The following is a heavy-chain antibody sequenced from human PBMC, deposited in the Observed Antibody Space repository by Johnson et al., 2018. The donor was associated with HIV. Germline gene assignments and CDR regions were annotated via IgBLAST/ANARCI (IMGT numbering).Heavy chain of an antibody. J-gene: IGHJ3*02. Sequence: VQLVESRGVLVQPGGSLRLSCAATGFTVSSNEMSWVRQAPGKGLEWVSVLSSGGDTYYTDSVNGRFTISRDNSKNTLYLQMNSLRAEDTAVYYCARDRAWGDNVVVAAYGAFDIWGQGTMVTVSS. CDR1: GFTVSSNE. CDR2: LSSGGDT. V-gene: IGHV3-66*01. CDR3: ARDRAWGDNVVVAAYGAFDI. D-gene: IGHD2-15*01.